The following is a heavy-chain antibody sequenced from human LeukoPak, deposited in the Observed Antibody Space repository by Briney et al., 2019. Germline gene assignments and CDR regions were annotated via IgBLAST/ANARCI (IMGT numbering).Heavy chain of an antibody. CDR2: IKQDGSEK. V-gene: IGHV3-7*01. CDR3: ARDLTTTVTPVAWGY. D-gene: IGHD4-17*01. CDR1: GFIFSDYY. J-gene: IGHJ4*02. Sequence: GGSLRLSCAVSGFIFSDYYMSWIRQAPGKGLEWVANIKQDGSEKYYVDSVKGRFTISRDNAKNSLYLQMNSLRAEDTAVYYCARDLTTTVTPVAWGYWGQGTLVTVSS.